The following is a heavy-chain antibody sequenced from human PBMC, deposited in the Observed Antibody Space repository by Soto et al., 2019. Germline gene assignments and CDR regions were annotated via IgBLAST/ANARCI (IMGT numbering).Heavy chain of an antibody. D-gene: IGHD6-13*01. CDR1: GLSITNNY. CDR3: ARGIAAAGTELDY. CDR2: IYYTGST. Sequence: SETLSLTCTVSGLSITNNYWSWIRQPPGKGLEWIGYIYYTGSTNYNPSLKSRVTISVDTSKNQFSLKLSSVTAADTAVYYCARGIAAAGTELDYWGQGTMVTVSS. J-gene: IGHJ4*02. V-gene: IGHV4-59*13.